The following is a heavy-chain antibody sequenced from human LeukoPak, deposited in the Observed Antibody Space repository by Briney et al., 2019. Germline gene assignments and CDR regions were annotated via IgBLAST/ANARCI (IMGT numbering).Heavy chain of an antibody. J-gene: IGHJ4*02. V-gene: IGHV3-74*01. D-gene: IGHD3-22*01. CDR1: GFTFSSYW. CDR3: ARGYYDSSGYSPDY. Sequence: PGGSLRLSCAASGFTFSSYWMHWVRQAPGKGLVWVSRINSDGSSTSYADSVKGRFTISRDNDKNTLYLQMNSLRAEDTAVYYCARGYYDSSGYSPDYWGQGTLVTVSS. CDR2: INSDGSST.